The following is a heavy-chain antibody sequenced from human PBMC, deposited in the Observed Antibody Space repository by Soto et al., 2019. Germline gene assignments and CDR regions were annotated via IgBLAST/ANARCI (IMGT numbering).Heavy chain of an antibody. Sequence: QVQLVQSGAEVKKPGASVKVSCKPSGYTFTSYGFSWVRQAPGQGLEWMGWISGYNGNTNYAQKLQGRVTMTTDTSTSTAYMELRSLRSDDTAVYYCARAGKYYYGSGSPYYYGMDVWGQGITVTVSS. CDR2: ISGYNGNT. V-gene: IGHV1-18*04. CDR1: GYTFTSYG. D-gene: IGHD3-10*01. CDR3: ARAGKYYYGSGSPYYYGMDV. J-gene: IGHJ6*02.